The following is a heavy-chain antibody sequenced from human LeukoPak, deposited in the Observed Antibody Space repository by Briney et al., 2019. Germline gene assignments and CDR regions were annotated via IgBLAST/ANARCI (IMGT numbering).Heavy chain of an antibody. CDR1: GFTFSDFA. CDR3: AKGGHFSFFDV. Sequence: GGSLRLSCAASGFTFSDFAMIWVRQSPGKKGLEWVSTISGRGESTFYADSVKGRFTTSRDNSENTHYLQMNSLSLEDTALYYCAKGGHFSFFDVWGRGTLVTVSS. J-gene: IGHJ2*01. CDR2: ISGRGEST. V-gene: IGHV3-23*01.